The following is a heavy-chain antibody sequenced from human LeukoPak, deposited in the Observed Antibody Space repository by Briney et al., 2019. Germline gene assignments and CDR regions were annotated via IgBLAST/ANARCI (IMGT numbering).Heavy chain of an antibody. CDR3: ARSGQGATVDY. Sequence: SETLSLTCTVSGGSLSSYYWGWIRQPPGKGLEWIGSIYYSGSTYYNPSLKSRVTISVDTSKNQFSLKLSSMTAADTAVYYCARSGQGATVDYWGQGTLVTVSS. CDR2: IYYSGST. CDR1: GGSLSSYY. D-gene: IGHD1-26*01. J-gene: IGHJ4*02. V-gene: IGHV4-39*07.